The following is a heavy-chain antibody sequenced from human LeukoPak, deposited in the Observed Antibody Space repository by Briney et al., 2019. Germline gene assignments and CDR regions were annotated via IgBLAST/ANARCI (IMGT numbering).Heavy chain of an antibody. D-gene: IGHD4-23*01. CDR3: ARGPETEYHDYGDNGGNYFDY. Sequence: GASVKVSCKASGGTFSSYAISWVRQAPGQGLEWMGGIIPIFGTANYAQKFQGRVTITADESTSTAYMELSSLRSEDTAVYYCARGPETEYHDYGDNGGNYFDYWGQGTLVTVSS. CDR1: GGTFSSYA. V-gene: IGHV1-69*13. J-gene: IGHJ4*02. CDR2: IIPIFGTA.